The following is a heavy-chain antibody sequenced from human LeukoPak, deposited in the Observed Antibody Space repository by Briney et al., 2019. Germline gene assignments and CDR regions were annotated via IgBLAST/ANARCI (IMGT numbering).Heavy chain of an antibody. V-gene: IGHV3-30*18. CDR3: AKSSGWTYYYYYGMDV. CDR2: ISYDGSNK. Sequence: PGGSLRLSCAASGFTFSSYGMHWVRQAPGKGLEWVAVISYDGSNKYYADSVKGRFTISRDNSKNTLYLQMNSLRAEDTAVYYCAKSSGWTYYYYYGMDVWGQGTTVTVSS. D-gene: IGHD6-19*01. CDR1: GFTFSSYG. J-gene: IGHJ6*02.